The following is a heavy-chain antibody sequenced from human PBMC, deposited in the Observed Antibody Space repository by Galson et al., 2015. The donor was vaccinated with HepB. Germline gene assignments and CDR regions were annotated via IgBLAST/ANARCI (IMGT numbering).Heavy chain of an antibody. CDR2: ISGNGDST. J-gene: IGHJ5*02. CDR3: AAQPASSTRYNWFDP. V-gene: IGHV3-23*01. CDR1: GFTFSSYA. D-gene: IGHD2-2*01. Sequence: SLRLSCAASGFTFSSYAMSWVRQAPGKGLEWVSGISGNGDSTYNADSVKGRFTISRDNSENTLYLQMNSLRAEDTAVYYCAAQPASSTRYNWFDPWGQGIQVTVCS.